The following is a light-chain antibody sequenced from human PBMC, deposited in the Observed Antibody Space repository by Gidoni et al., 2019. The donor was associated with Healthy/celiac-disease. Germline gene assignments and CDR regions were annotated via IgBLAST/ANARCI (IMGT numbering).Light chain of an antibody. CDR1: QSVSSSY. CDR3: PQYGSSPPLYT. V-gene: IGKV3-20*01. J-gene: IGKJ2*01. CDR2: GAS. Sequence: EIVLTQSPGTLSLSPGERATLSCRASQSVSSSYLAWYQQKPGQAPRLLIYGASSRSPGIPDFTLTIRRLEPEDFAVYYCPQYGSSPPLYTFGQXTKLEIK.